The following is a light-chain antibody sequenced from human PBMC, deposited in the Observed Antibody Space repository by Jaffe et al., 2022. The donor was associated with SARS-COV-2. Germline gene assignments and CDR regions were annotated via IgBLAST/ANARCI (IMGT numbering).Light chain of an antibody. CDR3: QQYDTYSRT. CDR1: QSISSL. Sequence: DIQMTQSPSTLSASVGDRVTITCRASQSISSLLAWYQQRPGKAPKLLIYKASSLESGVPSRFSGSESGTEFTLTISSLQPDDFATYYCQQYDTYSRTFGQGTKVEIK. V-gene: IGKV1-5*03. CDR2: KAS. J-gene: IGKJ1*01.